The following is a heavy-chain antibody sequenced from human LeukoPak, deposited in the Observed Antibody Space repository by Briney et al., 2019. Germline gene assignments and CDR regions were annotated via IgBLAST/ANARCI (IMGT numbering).Heavy chain of an antibody. CDR1: GFTFSSYG. Sequence: GGSLRLSRAASGFTFSSYGMHWVRQAPGKGLEWVAVISYDGSKEYYADSVKGRFTISRDNSKNTLYLQMNSLRAEDTAVYYCAKLYGVVGPTTTDYWGQGTLVTVSS. V-gene: IGHV3-30*18. CDR2: ISYDGSKE. D-gene: IGHD1-26*01. CDR3: AKLYGVVGPTTTDY. J-gene: IGHJ4*02.